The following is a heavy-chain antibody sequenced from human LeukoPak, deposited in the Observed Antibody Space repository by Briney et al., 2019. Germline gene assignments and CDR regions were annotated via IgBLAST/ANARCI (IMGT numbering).Heavy chain of an antibody. CDR3: ARFSQLAYSTDP. V-gene: IGHV1-8*01. CDR2: MNPNSGNT. J-gene: IGHJ5*02. Sequence: ASVRVSCKASGYTFPSYDINWVRQPTGQGLEWMGWMNPNSGNTGYAQKFQGRVTMTRNTSISTAYMELSSLRSEDTAVYYCARFSQLAYSTDPWGQGTLVTVSS. CDR1: GYTFPSYD. D-gene: IGHD6-13*01.